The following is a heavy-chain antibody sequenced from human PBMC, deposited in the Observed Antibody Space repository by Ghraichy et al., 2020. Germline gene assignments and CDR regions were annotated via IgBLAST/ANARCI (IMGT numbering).Heavy chain of an antibody. V-gene: IGHV4-34*01. D-gene: IGHD3-9*01. CDR1: GGSFSGYY. CDR3: ATSQLRYFDWLSRVEYFQH. Sequence: LSCAVYGGSFSGYYWSWIRQPPGKGLEWIGEINHSGSTNYNPYLKSRVTISVDTSKNQFSLKLSSVTAADTAVYYCATSQLRYFDWLSRVEYFQHWGQGTLVTVSS. CDR2: INHSGST. J-gene: IGHJ1*01.